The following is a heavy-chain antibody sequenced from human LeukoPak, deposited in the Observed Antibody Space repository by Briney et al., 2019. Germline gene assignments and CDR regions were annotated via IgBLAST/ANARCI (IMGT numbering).Heavy chain of an antibody. D-gene: IGHD2-2*01. CDR3: ARGEGGYQLLLG. Sequence: SGTLSLTCAVSGGSISSSYWWSWVRQPPGKGLEWIGEVHHSGNTKYSPSFRSRVTMSVDNSKNQFSLELSSVTAADTAVYYCARGEGGYQLLLGWGQGTLVTVSS. CDR2: VHHSGNT. V-gene: IGHV4-4*02. J-gene: IGHJ4*02. CDR1: GGSISSSYW.